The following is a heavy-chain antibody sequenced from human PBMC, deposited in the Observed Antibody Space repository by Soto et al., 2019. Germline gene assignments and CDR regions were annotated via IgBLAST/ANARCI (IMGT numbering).Heavy chain of an antibody. V-gene: IGHV4-31*03. CDR2: IYYSGRT. D-gene: IGHD4-17*01. J-gene: IGHJ5*01. CDR3: ARAGVAHTVTVAPKCFDS. Sequence: TLSLTCNVSGGSISSGGYYWSWIRQHPGKGLEWIGYIYYSGRTYYNPSLKSRVTISVDTSKNQISLKLSSVTAADTAVYYCARAGVAHTVTVAPKCFDSWGPGTLVTVSS. CDR1: GGSISSGGYY.